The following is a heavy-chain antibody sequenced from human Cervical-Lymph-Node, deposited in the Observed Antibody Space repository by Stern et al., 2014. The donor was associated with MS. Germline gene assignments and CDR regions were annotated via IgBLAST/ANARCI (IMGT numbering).Heavy chain of an antibody. J-gene: IGHJ4*02. D-gene: IGHD1-1*01. V-gene: IGHV3-30*18. CDR2: ISYDGNHT. CDR1: GITFTTYG. CDR3: AKDRYQRRISTGSRWGDS. Sequence: QVQLVQSGGGVVQPGGSLRLSCAASGITFTTYGMHWVRQAPGKGLEWVGVISYDGNHTYYANSVKGRFTISRDNSKNPVHLQRSSLQAEDQAVYYCAKDRYQRRISTGSRWGDSWGQGTMVIVSS.